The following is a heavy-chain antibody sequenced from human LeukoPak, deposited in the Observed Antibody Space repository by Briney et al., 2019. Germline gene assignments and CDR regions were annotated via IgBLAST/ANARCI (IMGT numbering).Heavy chain of an antibody. D-gene: IGHD3-9*01. CDR2: IYYSGST. CDR1: GGSISSYY. V-gene: IGHV4-59*01. J-gene: IGHJ3*02. CDR3: ARLGYDILTGYYKGAFDI. Sequence: SETLSLTCTVSGGSISSYYWGWIRQPPGKGLEWIGYIYYSGSTNYNPSLKSRVTISVDTSKNQFSLKLSSVTAAVTAVYYCARLGYDILTGYYKGAFDIWGQGTMVTVSS.